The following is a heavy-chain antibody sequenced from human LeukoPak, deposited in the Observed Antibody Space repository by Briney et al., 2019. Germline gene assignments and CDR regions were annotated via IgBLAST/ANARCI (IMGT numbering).Heavy chain of an antibody. D-gene: IGHD5-12*01. CDR1: GFTFTDYF. J-gene: IGHJ4*02. V-gene: IGHV1-46*01. Sequence: ASMKVSCKASGFTFTDYFMHWVRQAPGQGLEWVGMIKPSDGSTRYAQRFQGRVTMTSDTSTTTLYMDLSSLRPEDTAVYYCARAVDQDFDCWGQGTLVTVSS. CDR3: ARAVDQDFDC. CDR2: IKPSDGST.